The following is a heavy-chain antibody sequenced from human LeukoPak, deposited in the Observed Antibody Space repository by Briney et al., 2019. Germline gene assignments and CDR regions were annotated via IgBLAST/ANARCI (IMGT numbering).Heavy chain of an antibody. CDR1: GFTFSSCA. V-gene: IGHV3-23*01. CDR3: AKEVGGAWAFDI. J-gene: IGHJ3*02. D-gene: IGHD1-26*01. Sequence: PGGSLRLSCAASGFTFSSCAMSWVRQAPGKGLEWVSAISGSGGSTYYADSVKGRFTTSRDNSKNTLYLQMNSLRAEDTAVYYCAKEVGGAWAFDIWGQGTMVTVSS. CDR2: ISGSGGST.